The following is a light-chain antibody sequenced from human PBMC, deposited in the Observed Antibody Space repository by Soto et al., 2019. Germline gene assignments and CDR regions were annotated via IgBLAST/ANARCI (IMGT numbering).Light chain of an antibody. CDR3: RQGTHCPPWT. CDR1: QSLVYSDGNTY. J-gene: IGKJ1*01. CDR2: KVS. V-gene: IGKV2-30*01. Sequence: DVVMTQSPLSLPVTLGQPASISCRSSQSLVYSDGNTYLNWFQQRPGQAPRRLMYKVSNRDSGVPDRFSGSWSGTDFTLKISRLEAEDVGGYYCRQGTHCPPWTFGHGTNVEIK.